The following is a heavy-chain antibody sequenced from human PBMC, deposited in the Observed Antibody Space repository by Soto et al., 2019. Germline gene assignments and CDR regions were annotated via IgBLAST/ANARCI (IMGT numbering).Heavy chain of an antibody. D-gene: IGHD3-10*01. V-gene: IGHV4-59*01. CDR3: ARHANMVRTGVDVFDV. CDR1: GGSISGYY. J-gene: IGHJ3*01. Sequence: PSETLSLTCTVSGGSISGYYWTWIRQPPGRGLEWIAYIYYSGSTHYNPSIKSRVTISVDTSKNHFSLKLTSVTAADTAVYYRARHANMVRTGVDVFDVWGQGAVVTVSS. CDR2: IYYSGST.